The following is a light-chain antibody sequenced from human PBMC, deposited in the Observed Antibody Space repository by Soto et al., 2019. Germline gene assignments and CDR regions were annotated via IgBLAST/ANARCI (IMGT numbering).Light chain of an antibody. CDR3: SSYTSSNTMV. V-gene: IGLV2-14*01. CDR1: SSDVGKYNY. J-gene: IGLJ3*02. CDR2: DVS. Sequence: QSALTQPASVSGSPGQSITISCTGTSSDVGKYNYVSWYQHHPGKAPKLMIYDVSNRPSGVSNRFSGYKSGNTASLAISGLQAEDEADYYCSSYTSSNTMVFGGGTKLTVL.